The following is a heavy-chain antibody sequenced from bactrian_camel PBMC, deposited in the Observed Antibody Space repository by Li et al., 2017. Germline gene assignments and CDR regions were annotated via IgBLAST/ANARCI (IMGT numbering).Heavy chain of an antibody. J-gene: IGHJ4*01. V-gene: IGHV3S40*01. D-gene: IGHD5*01. Sequence: DVQLVESGGGSVQPGGSLKVSCAASGFTFKDYDMSWVRQAPGKGLEWVSAINSGGDSTYYADSVKGRFTISRDNAVSTVYLQLNSLKTEDTAVYYCAAGTLTTGWEYNYWGQGTQVTVS. CDR1: GFTFKDYD. CDR2: INSGGDST. CDR3: AAGTLTTGWEYNY.